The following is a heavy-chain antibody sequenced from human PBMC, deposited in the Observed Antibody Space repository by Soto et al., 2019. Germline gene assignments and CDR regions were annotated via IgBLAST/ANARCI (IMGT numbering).Heavy chain of an antibody. CDR2: INGGGDTT. CDR3: EKNLQRGGRDHGDYAIGD. D-gene: IGHD4-17*01. V-gene: IGHV3-23*01. Sequence: EVQVMESGGGLVQPGGSLRLSCVGSGFSFSSYAMSWVRQAPGKGLEWVSNINGGGDTTYYADSVKGRFTISKDNSSHTPYLQRKSLRVEDTAIYYCEKNLQRGGRDHGDYAIGDWGQGTLVTVSS. CDR1: GFSFSSYA. J-gene: IGHJ4*02.